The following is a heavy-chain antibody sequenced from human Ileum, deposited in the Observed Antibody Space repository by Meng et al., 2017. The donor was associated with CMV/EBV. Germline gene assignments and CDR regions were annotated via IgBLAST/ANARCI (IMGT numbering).Heavy chain of an antibody. CDR1: GFTFSSYS. CDR3: ARDQDKSGSYYIDS. Sequence: GESLKISCAASGFTFSSYSMTWVRQAPGKGLEWVSSFSTSSSYIFYADSVKGRFTISRDNAKNSLYLQMNSLRAEDTAVYYCARDQDKSGSYYIDSWGPGTLVTVSS. D-gene: IGHD1-26*01. CDR2: FSTSSSYI. J-gene: IGHJ4*02. V-gene: IGHV3-21*01.